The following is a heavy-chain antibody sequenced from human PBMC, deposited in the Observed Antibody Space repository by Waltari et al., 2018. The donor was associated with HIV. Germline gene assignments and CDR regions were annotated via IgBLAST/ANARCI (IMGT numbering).Heavy chain of an antibody. Sequence: QVQLVESGGGVVQPGRSLTLSCEASGLIFSIHGMHWVRQAPGKGLEWVAVIWSDGSNKYYADSVKGRFTISRDNSKNTLYLQMNSLRAEDTAVYYCASAAGPFDNWGQGTLVTVSS. D-gene: IGHD6-13*01. CDR1: GLIFSIHG. J-gene: IGHJ4*02. CDR3: ASAAGPFDN. V-gene: IGHV3-33*01. CDR2: IWSDGSNK.